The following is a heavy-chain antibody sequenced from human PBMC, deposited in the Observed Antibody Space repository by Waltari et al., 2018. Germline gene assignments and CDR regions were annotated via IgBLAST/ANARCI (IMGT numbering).Heavy chain of an antibody. CDR1: GDSMSQRDG. Sequence: QLQLQQSGPGLVKPSESLSLNCAVSGDSMSQRDGWSWVRQPPGKGLEWIGQIQRSGRSNYNPSLESRFTLSIDTSNKQFSLRLPSATAADTAVYYCARDRGRGLYLDSWGQGTLVTVSP. CDR3: ARDRGRGLYLDS. J-gene: IGHJ4*02. D-gene: IGHD2-15*01. V-gene: IGHV4-4*02. CDR2: IQRSGRS.